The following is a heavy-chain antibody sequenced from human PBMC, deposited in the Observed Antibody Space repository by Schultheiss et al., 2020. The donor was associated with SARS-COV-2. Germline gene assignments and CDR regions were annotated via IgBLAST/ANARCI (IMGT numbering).Heavy chain of an antibody. D-gene: IGHD4-17*01. CDR2: IYYSGST. V-gene: IGHV4-31*03. J-gene: IGHJ4*02. Sequence: SQTLSLTCTVSGGSISSGGYYWSWIRQHPGKGLEWIGYIYYSGSTYYNPSLKSRVTMSVDTSKNQFSLKLSSVTAADTAVYYCASTVVEDYGDYVDYWGQGTLVTVSS. CDR1: GGSISSGGYY. CDR3: ASTVVEDYGDYVDY.